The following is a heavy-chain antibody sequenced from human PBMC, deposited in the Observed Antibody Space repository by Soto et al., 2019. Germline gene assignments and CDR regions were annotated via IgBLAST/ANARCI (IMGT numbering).Heavy chain of an antibody. CDR3: AKEVSLGSTVDLGY. CDR1: GFTFSSYA. V-gene: IGHV3-23*01. D-gene: IGHD7-27*01. CDR2: ISGSGGST. Sequence: GGSLRLSCAASGFTFSSYAMSWVRQAPGKGLEWVSAISGSGGSTYYADSVKGRFTISRDNSKNTLYLQMNSPRAEDTAVYYCAKEVSLGSTVDLGYWGQGALVTVSS. J-gene: IGHJ4*02.